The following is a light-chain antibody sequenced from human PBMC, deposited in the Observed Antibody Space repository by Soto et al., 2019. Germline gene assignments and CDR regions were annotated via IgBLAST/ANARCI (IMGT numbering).Light chain of an antibody. CDR2: DAS. J-gene: IGKJ5*01. Sequence: EFVLTQYPDTLSLSPGERAPLSCRPSQSVSSSNLAWYQQKPGQAPRLLIYDASSRASGISDRFSGSGSGTDFTLTISRLEPEDFGVYYCQQYGSSPITFGQGTRLE. CDR1: QSVSSSN. V-gene: IGKV3-20*01. CDR3: QQYGSSPIT.